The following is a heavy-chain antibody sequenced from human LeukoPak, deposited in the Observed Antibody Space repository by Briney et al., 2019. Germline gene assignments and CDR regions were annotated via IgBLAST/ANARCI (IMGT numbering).Heavy chain of an antibody. J-gene: IGHJ5*02. CDR3: ARDPISSNWPRGHFFDP. CDR2: INPNGGGT. D-gene: IGHD6-13*01. CDR1: GYRFTSYY. V-gene: IGHV1-46*01. Sequence: ASVKVSCTASGYRFTSYYVNWFRQAPGQGLEWMGIINPNGGGTTFTQTFQGRVTMTRDTSTTTVYMEVSGLKLEDTAVYYCARDPISSNWPRGHFFDPWGQGTLVTVSS.